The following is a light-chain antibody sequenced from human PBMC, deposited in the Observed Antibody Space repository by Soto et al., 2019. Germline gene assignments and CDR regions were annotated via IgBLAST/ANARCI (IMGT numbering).Light chain of an antibody. J-gene: IGKJ1*01. CDR2: ATY. CDR1: QSVTTNY. V-gene: IGKV3-20*01. Sequence: VLTQSPGTLSLSPGERATLSCSASQSVTTNYLAWYQQRPGQSPRLLIFATYSRATGIPDRFRGSGSGTDFTLTITRLEPEDIGVYYCQLYGTSPQTFGQGTKVDIK. CDR3: QLYGTSPQT.